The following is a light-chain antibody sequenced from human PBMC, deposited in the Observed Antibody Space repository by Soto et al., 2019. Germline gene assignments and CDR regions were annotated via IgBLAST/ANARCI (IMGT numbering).Light chain of an antibody. CDR1: QSVSSY. CDR2: DAS. CDR3: QQRSNWPST. J-gene: IGKJ4*01. V-gene: IGKV3-11*01. Sequence: EIVLTQSPATLSLSPGERAALSCRASQSVSSYLAWYQQKPGQAPSLLIYDASKRATGIPARLSGSGSGTDFTLTISSLEPEDFAVYFCQQRSNWPSTFGGGTKVEI.